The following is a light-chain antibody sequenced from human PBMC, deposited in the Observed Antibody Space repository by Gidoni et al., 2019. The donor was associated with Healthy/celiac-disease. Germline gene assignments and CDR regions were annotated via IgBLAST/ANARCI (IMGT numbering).Light chain of an antibody. CDR2: GAS. Sequence: EIVMTQSPATLSVSPGERATLSCRASQSVSSNLAWYQQKPGQAPRLLIYGASTRATGIPARFSGSGSGTEFTLTISSLQSEDFEVYYCQQYNNWPPNTFGHGTKLEIK. CDR3: QQYNNWPPNT. CDR1: QSVSSN. J-gene: IGKJ2*01. V-gene: IGKV3-15*01.